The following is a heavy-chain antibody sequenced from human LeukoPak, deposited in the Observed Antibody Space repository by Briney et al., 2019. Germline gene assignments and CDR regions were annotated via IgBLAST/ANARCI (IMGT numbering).Heavy chain of an antibody. Sequence: GRSLRLSCAASGFTFSSYAMHWVRQAPGKGLEWVAVISYDGSNKYYADSVKGRFTISRDNSKNTLYLQMNSLRAEDTAVYYCARKDGYNSNYYYGMDVWGQGTTVTVSS. CDR2: ISYDGSNK. D-gene: IGHD5-24*01. J-gene: IGHJ6*02. CDR3: ARKDGYNSNYYYGMDV. CDR1: GFTFSSYA. V-gene: IGHV3-30-3*01.